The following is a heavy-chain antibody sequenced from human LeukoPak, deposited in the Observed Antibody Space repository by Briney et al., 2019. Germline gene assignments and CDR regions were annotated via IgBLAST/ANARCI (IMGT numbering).Heavy chain of an antibody. CDR3: ARAGSYYYDSSGYYR. Sequence: SETLSLTCTVSGGSISSGSYYWSWIRQPAGKGLEWIGRIYTSGSTNYNPSLKSRVTISVDTSKNQLSLKLSSVTAADTAVYYCARAGSYYYDSSGYYRWGQGTLVTVSS. CDR1: GGSISSGSYY. V-gene: IGHV4-61*02. J-gene: IGHJ5*02. D-gene: IGHD3-22*01. CDR2: IYTSGST.